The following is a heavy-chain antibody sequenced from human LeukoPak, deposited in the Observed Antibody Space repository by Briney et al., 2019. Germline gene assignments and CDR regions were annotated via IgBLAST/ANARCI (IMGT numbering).Heavy chain of an antibody. J-gene: IGHJ3*02. V-gene: IGHV3-66*01. D-gene: IGHD2-2*01. CDR2: IYSGGST. CDR3: ARSPTLYCSSSSCWGGVFDI. Sequence: GGSLRLSCAASEFSVGSNYMTWVRQAPGKGLEWVSLIYSGGSTYYADSVKGRFTISRDNSKNTLYLQMSSLRAEDTALYYCARSPTLYCSSSSCWGGVFDIWGQGTLVTVSS. CDR1: EFSVGSNY.